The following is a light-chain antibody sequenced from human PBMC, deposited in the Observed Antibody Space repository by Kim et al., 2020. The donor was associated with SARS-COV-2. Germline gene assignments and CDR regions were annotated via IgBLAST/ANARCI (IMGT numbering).Light chain of an antibody. CDR2: QDS. Sequence: GSPGQTASITCCGDKLGDKYACWYQQKAGQSPVLVIYQDSKRPSGIPERFSGSNSGNTATLTISGTQAMDEADYYCQAWDSSTGVFGGGTQLTVL. J-gene: IGLJ2*01. V-gene: IGLV3-1*01. CDR3: QAWDSSTGV. CDR1: KLGDKY.